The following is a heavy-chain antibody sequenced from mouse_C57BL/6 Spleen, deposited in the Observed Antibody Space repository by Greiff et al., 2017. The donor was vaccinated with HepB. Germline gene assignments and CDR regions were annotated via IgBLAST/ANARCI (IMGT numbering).Heavy chain of an antibody. CDR3: ARWTMVTYYAMDY. Sequence: EVQLQQSGPELVKPGASVKISCKASGYTFTDYYMNWVKQSHGKSLEWIGDINPNNGGTSYNQKFKGKATLTVDKSSSTAYMELRSLTSEDSAVYYCARWTMVTYYAMDYWGQGTSVTVSS. V-gene: IGHV1-26*01. D-gene: IGHD2-2*01. CDR2: INPNNGGT. CDR1: GYTFTDYY. J-gene: IGHJ4*01.